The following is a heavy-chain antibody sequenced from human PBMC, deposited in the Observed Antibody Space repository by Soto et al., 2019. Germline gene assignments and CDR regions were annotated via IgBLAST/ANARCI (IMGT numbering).Heavy chain of an antibody. V-gene: IGHV4-59*08. CDR2: IYYSGST. CDR1: GGSFSSYY. D-gene: IGHD2-2*01. CDR3: AGRDCSGTNCYYLDYYYMDV. J-gene: IGHJ6*03. Sequence: QVQLQESGPGLVRPSETLSLTCTVSGGSFSSYYWTWIRQSPGKGLEWIGYIYYSGSTDYNPSLRDRLAISIDPSKIHFSLRLNSITAADTAVYYCAGRDCSGTNCYYLDYYYMDVWGKGTTVTVSS.